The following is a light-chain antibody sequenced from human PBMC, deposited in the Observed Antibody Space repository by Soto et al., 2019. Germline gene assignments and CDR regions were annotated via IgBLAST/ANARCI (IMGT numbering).Light chain of an antibody. Sequence: QSVLPQPASVSGSPGQSITISCTGTSSDVGVYNYVSWFQQHPGKAPKLMIYDVSDRPSGVSYRFSGSKSGDTASLTISGLQAEDEADYYCSSYTSSSTLYVFGTGTKVTVL. V-gene: IGLV2-14*01. CDR3: SSYTSSSTLYV. CDR1: SSDVGVYNY. J-gene: IGLJ1*01. CDR2: DVS.